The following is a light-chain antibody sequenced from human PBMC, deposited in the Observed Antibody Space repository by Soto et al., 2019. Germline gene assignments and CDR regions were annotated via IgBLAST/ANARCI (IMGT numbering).Light chain of an antibody. CDR3: TSYTSTSHYV. Sequence: QSALTQPASVSGSPGQSITISCTGTNSDVGAFNFVFWYQQHPGKAPKLIIYEVSNRPSGVSNRFPGSKSGNTASLTISGLQAEDEADYYFTSYTSTSHYVFGTGTKLTVL. V-gene: IGLV2-14*01. CDR1: NSDVGAFNF. J-gene: IGLJ1*01. CDR2: EVS.